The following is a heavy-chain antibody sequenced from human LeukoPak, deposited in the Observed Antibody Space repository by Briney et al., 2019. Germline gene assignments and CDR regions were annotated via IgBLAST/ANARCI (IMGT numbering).Heavy chain of an antibody. CDR2: INPSGGST. J-gene: IGHJ4*02. D-gene: IGHD4-17*01. Sequence: ASVKVSCKASGYTFTSYYMHWLRQPPAQGLEWMGIINPSGGSTSYAQKFQGRVTMTRDTSTSTVYMELSSLRSEDTAVYYCARELDGDYDDIDYWGQGTLVTVSS. CDR3: ARELDGDYDDIDY. CDR1: GYTFTSYY. V-gene: IGHV1-46*01.